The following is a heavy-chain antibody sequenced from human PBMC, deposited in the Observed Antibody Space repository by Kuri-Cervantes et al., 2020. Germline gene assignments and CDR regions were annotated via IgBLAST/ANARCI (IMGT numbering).Heavy chain of an antibody. Sequence: SETLSLTCAVSGYSISSGYYWGWIRQPAGKGLEWIGRIQTSGSTNYNPSLKSRVTISVDKSKNQVSLKLSSVTAADTAVYYCARGLKGDFWSGYYYFDYWGQGTLVTVSS. D-gene: IGHD3-3*01. J-gene: IGHJ4*02. CDR1: GYSISSGYY. CDR2: IQTSGST. V-gene: IGHV4-61*02. CDR3: ARGLKGDFWSGYYYFDY.